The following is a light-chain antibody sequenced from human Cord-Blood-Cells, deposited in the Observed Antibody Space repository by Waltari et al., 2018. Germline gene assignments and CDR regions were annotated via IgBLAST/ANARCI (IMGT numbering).Light chain of an antibody. CDR3: QQYNSYSPYT. CDR2: KAS. J-gene: IGKJ2*01. V-gene: IGKV1-5*03. Sequence: DIPMTQSPSTLSAPVGDRVTITCRTSPSISSWLAWYPQKPGNAPKVLISKASSLESGVPSRFSGSGSGTEFTLTISSLQPDDFATYYCQQYNSYSPYTFGQGTKLEIK. CDR1: PSISSW.